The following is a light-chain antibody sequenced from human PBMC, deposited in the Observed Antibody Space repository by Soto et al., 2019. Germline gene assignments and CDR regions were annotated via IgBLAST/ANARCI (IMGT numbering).Light chain of an antibody. CDR3: QHYNSYSEA. CDR1: QTISSW. V-gene: IGKV1-5*03. J-gene: IGKJ1*01. CDR2: KAS. Sequence: DIQMTQSPSTLSGSVGARFTITCRASQTISSWLAWYQQKPGKAPKLLIYKASTLKSGVPSRFSGSGSGTEFTLTISSLQPDDFATYYCQHYNSYSEAFGQGTKVDIK.